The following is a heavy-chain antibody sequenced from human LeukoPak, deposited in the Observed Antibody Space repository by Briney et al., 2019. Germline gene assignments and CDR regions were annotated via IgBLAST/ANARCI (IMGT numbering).Heavy chain of an antibody. J-gene: IGHJ4*02. V-gene: IGHV3-48*03. Sequence: GGSLRLSCAASGFTFSSYEMNWVRQAPGKGLEWVSYISSSGSTIYYADSVKGRFTISRDNAKNSLYLLMNSLRAEDTAVYYCARDALGFGDPQDYFDCWGQGTLVTVSS. D-gene: IGHD3-10*01. CDR3: ARDALGFGDPQDYFDC. CDR2: ISSSGSTI. CDR1: GFTFSSYE.